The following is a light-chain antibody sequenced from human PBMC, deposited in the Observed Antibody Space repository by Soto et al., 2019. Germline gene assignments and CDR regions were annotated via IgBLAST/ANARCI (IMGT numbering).Light chain of an antibody. J-gene: IGKJ2*01. CDR2: GAS. V-gene: IGKV3-20*01. CDR3: QQYGSSSYT. Sequence: EIVLTQSPGTLSLSPGXXATLSCRASQSVSSTYLAWYQQNPGQAPRLLIYGASSRATGIPDRFSGSGSGTDFTLTISRLEPEDFAVYFCQQYGSSSYTFGQGTKLEIK. CDR1: QSVSSTY.